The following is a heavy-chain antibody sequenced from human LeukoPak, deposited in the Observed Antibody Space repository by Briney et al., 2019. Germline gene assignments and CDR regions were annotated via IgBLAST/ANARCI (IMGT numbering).Heavy chain of an antibody. Sequence: SETLSLTCTVSGGSISSYYWSWIRQPPGKGLEWIGYIYYSGSTNYNPSLKSRVTISVDTSKNQFSLKLSSVTAADTAVYYCARGGGYYSYAFDIWGQGTMVTVSS. D-gene: IGHD3-22*01. J-gene: IGHJ3*02. CDR1: GGSISSYY. CDR3: ARGGGYYSYAFDI. CDR2: IYYSGST. V-gene: IGHV4-59*01.